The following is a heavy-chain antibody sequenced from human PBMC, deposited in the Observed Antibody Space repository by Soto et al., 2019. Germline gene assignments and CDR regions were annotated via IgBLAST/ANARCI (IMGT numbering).Heavy chain of an antibody. CDR1: GFTFSRYG. CDR2: ISSSTSYV. J-gene: IGHJ5*01. V-gene: IGHV3-21*06. Sequence: GSLRLSCVASGFTFSRYGTNWLRQAPGKGLEWVASISSSTSYVYYADSVKGRFSTSRDNAKNILYLEMYALRTEDTAVYYCARDPSEGRVGNWFESWGQGTLVTVSS. CDR3: ARDPSEGRVGNWFES. D-gene: IGHD2-2*01.